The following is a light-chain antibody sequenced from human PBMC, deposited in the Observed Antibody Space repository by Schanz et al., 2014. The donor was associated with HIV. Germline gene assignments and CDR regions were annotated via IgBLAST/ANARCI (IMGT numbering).Light chain of an antibody. V-gene: IGLV2-14*03. Sequence: QSALTQPASVSGSPGQSITISCTGTSSDVGGYSFVSWYQQHPGKAPKLMIYDVSDRPSGVSDRFSGSKSGNTASLTISGLQAEDEADYYCSSYRSGSPLWVFGGGTKLTVL. CDR1: SSDVGGYSF. J-gene: IGLJ3*02. CDR3: SSYRSGSPLWV. CDR2: DVS.